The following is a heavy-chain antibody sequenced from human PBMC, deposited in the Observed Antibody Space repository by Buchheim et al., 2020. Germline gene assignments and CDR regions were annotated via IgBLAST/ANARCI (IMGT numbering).Heavy chain of an antibody. CDR3: AKDRFPYCSSTSCYERGFDY. CDR2: ISYDGSNK. CDR1: GFTFSSYG. D-gene: IGHD2-2*01. V-gene: IGHV3-30*18. Sequence: QVQLVESGGGVVQPGRSLRLSCAASGFTFSSYGMHWVRQAPGKGLEWVAVISYDGSNKYYADSVKGRFTISRDNSKNTLYLQMNSLRAEVTAVYYCAKDRFPYCSSTSCYERGFDYWGQGTL. J-gene: IGHJ4*02.